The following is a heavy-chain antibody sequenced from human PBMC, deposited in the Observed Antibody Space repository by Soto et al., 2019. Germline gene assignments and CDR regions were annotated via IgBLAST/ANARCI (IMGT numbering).Heavy chain of an antibody. D-gene: IGHD1-1*01. J-gene: IGHJ4*02. Sequence: EVQLLESGGGLVQPGGSLRLSCAASGFTFSSYAMSWVRQAPGKGLEWVSAISDSGGSTYYADSVKGRFTISRDNSKNTLYPEMNSLGAGGTGVYCCGKGDGKNHYWGQGTLVTVSS. V-gene: IGHV3-23*01. CDR3: GKGDGKNHY. CDR1: GFTFSSYA. CDR2: ISDSGGST.